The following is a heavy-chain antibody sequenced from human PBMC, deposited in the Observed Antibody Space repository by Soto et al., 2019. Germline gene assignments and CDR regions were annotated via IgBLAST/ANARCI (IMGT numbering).Heavy chain of an antibody. V-gene: IGHV1-18*01. CDR1: GYTFTIYG. CDR2: ISAYNGNT. D-gene: IGHD2-15*01. J-gene: IGHJ5*02. Sequence: ASVKVSCKASGYTFTIYGISWVRQAPGQGLEWMGWISAYNGNTNYAQKLQGRVTMTTDTSTSTAYMELRSLRSDDTAVYYCARLVVVAATNWFDPWGQGTLVTVSS. CDR3: ARLVVVAATNWFDP.